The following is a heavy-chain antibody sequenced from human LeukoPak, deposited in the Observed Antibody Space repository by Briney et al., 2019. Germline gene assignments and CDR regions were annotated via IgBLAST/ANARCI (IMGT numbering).Heavy chain of an antibody. CDR2: ISGSGGST. CDR3: AKVLLWFGEFSHFDY. V-gene: IGHV3-23*01. CDR1: GFTFSSYG. J-gene: IGHJ4*02. D-gene: IGHD3-10*01. Sequence: GGSLRLSCAASGFTFSSYGMSWVRQAPGKGLEWVSAISGSGGSTYYADSVKGRFTISRDNSKNTLCLQMNSLRAEDTAVYYCAKVLLWFGEFSHFDYWGQGTLVTVSS.